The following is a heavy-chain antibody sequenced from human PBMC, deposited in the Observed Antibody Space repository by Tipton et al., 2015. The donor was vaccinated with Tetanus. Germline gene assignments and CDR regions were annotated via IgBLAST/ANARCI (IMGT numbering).Heavy chain of an antibody. Sequence: QLVQSGAEVKKPGSSVTVSCETSGGSFSTYITSWVRQAPGQGLEWMGWINPDSGGTNSAQKFQGRVTMTRDTSNKQFSLSLDSVTAADTAVYFCARRRYTWNRGGFDIWGQGTLVTVSS. CDR2: INPDSGGT. V-gene: IGHV1-2*02. J-gene: IGHJ3*02. D-gene: IGHD1-20*01. CDR1: GGSFSTYI. CDR3: ARRRYTWNRGGFDI.